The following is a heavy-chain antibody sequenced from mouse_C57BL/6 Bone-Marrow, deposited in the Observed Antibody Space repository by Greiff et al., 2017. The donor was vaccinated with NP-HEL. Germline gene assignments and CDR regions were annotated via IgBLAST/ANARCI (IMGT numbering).Heavy chain of an antibody. D-gene: IGHD1-1*01. V-gene: IGHV14-2*01. CDR3: ARSDYYGSSLSYYFDY. Sequence: VKQRTEQGLEWIGRIDPEDGETKYAPKFQGKATITADTSSNTAYLQLSSLTSEDTAVYYCARSDYYGSSLSYYFDYWGQGTTLTVSS. CDR2: IDPEDGET. J-gene: IGHJ2*01.